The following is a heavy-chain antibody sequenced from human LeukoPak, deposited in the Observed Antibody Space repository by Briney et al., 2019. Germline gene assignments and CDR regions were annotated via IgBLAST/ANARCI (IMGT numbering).Heavy chain of an antibody. CDR3: ASTFHGYCSGGSCYTAPFDY. CDR2: INPSGGST. J-gene: IGHJ4*02. CDR1: GYTFSSYG. V-gene: IGHV1-46*01. Sequence: ASVKVSCKASGYTFSSYGISWVRQAPGQGLEWMGIINPSGGSTSYAQKFQGGVTMTRDMSTSTVYMELSSLRSEDTAVYYCASTFHGYCSGGSCYTAPFDYWGQGTLVTVSS. D-gene: IGHD2-15*01.